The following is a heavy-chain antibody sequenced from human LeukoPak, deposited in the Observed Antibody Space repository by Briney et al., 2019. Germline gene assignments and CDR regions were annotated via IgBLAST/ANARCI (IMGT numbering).Heavy chain of an antibody. D-gene: IGHD2-2*01. CDR1: GGSISSGGYS. V-gene: IGHV4-31*03. CDR3: ASHRPLSSTPETFDY. Sequence: PSQTLSLTCTVSGGSISSGGYSWSWIRQHPGKGLEWIGYIYYSGSTYYNPSLKSRVTISVDTSKNQFSLKLSSVTAADTAVYYCASHRPLSSTPETFDYWGQGTLVTVSS. J-gene: IGHJ4*02. CDR2: IYYSGST.